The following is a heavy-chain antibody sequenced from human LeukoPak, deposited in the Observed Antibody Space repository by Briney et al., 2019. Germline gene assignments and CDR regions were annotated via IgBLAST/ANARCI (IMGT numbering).Heavy chain of an antibody. Sequence: PGRSLRLSCAASGSTFSSYEMNWVRQAPGKGLEWVSYISNSGTAIYYADSVKGRFTISRDDAKSSLYLQMNSLRAEDTAVYYCARAGYSMDTEYFQHWGQGTLVTVSS. CDR2: ISNSGTAI. CDR1: GSTFSSYE. D-gene: IGHD5-18*01. V-gene: IGHV3-48*03. J-gene: IGHJ1*01. CDR3: ARAGYSMDTEYFQH.